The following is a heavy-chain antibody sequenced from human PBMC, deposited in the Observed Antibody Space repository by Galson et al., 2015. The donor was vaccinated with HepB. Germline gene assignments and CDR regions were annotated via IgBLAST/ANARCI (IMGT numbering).Heavy chain of an antibody. CDR1: GFSLSTSGMC. Sequence: PALVKPTQTLTLTCTFSGFSLSTSGMCVGWIRQPPGKALEWLARIDWDDDKYYSTSLRTRLTISKDTSKNQVVLTMTNMDPVDTATYYCARIPRYSSGWYDYWGQGTLVTVSS. D-gene: IGHD6-19*01. J-gene: IGHJ4*02. V-gene: IGHV2-70*11. CDR2: IDWDDDK. CDR3: ARIPRYSSGWYDY.